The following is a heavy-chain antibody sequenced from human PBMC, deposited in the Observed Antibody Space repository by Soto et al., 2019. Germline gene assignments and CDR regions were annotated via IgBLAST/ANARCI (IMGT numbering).Heavy chain of an antibody. J-gene: IGHJ4*02. D-gene: IGHD4-17*01. Sequence: QVQLVQSGAEVKKPGASVKVSCKASGYPFTSYFMHWVRQAPGQRLEWMGVINPSGGSTSYAQKFQGRVTMTRDTSTSTVYMELSSLRSEDAAVYYCARVSTVTTCFDYWGQGTLLTASS. CDR1: GYPFTSYF. CDR3: ARVSTVTTCFDY. CDR2: INPSGGST. V-gene: IGHV1-46*03.